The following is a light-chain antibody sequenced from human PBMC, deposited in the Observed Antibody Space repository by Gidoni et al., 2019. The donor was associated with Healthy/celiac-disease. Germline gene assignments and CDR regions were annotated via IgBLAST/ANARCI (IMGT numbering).Light chain of an antibody. CDR2: YNN. Sequence: QSVLTQPPSVSAAPGQKVTISCSGSSSNIGNNYVSWYKQLPGTDPKLLIYYNNKRPSGIPDRFSGSKSGTSATLGITGLQTGDEADYYCGTWDSSLSAGLFGGGTKLTVL. CDR1: SSNIGNNY. J-gene: IGLJ2*01. CDR3: GTWDSSLSAGL. V-gene: IGLV1-51*01.